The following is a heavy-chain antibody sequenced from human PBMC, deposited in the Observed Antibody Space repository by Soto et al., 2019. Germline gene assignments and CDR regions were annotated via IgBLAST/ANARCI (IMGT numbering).Heavy chain of an antibody. CDR1: GFTFSSYL. V-gene: IGHV3-64*02. Sequence: GGPLRLSFAASGFTFSSYLMNWVRQAPGKGLEHVSSTSGDGRIMYYLDSVKGRFTISRDNSKNTLYLQMGSLRTEDMAVYYCARGRAAYYFDYWGQGALVTVSS. J-gene: IGHJ4*02. CDR3: ARGRAAYYFDY. CDR2: TSGDGRIM. D-gene: IGHD6-25*01.